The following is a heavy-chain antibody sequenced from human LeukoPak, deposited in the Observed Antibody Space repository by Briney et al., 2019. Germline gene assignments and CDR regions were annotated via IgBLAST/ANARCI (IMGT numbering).Heavy chain of an antibody. CDR2: IYYSGST. J-gene: IGHJ4*02. D-gene: IGHD5-12*01. V-gene: IGHV4-59*01. CDR1: GGSISSYY. CDR3: ARNSGYSYGVFDY. Sequence: PSETLSLTCTVSGGSISSYYWSWIRQPLGKGLEWIGYIYYSGSTNYNPSLKSRVTISVDTSKNQFSLKLSSVTAADTAVYYCARNSGYSYGVFDYWGQGTLVTVSS.